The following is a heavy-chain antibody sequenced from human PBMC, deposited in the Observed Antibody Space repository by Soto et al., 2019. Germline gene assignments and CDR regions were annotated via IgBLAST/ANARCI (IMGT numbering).Heavy chain of an antibody. J-gene: IGHJ6*02. CDR2: IIPIFGTA. CDR3: ARDPVDTAMAYYYYGMDV. Sequence: QVQLVQSGAEVKKPGSSVKVSCKASGGTFSSYAISWVRQAPGQGLEWMGGIIPIFGTANYAQKFQGRVTITADKSTSTADMELSSLRSEDTAVYYCARDPVDTAMAYYYYGMDVWGQGTTVTGSS. V-gene: IGHV1-69*06. D-gene: IGHD5-18*01. CDR1: GGTFSSYA.